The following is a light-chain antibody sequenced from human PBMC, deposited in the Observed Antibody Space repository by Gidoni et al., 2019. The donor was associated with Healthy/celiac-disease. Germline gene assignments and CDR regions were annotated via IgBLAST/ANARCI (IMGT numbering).Light chain of an antibody. V-gene: IGKV3-20*01. Sequence: QKPGQAPWLLIYGASSMATGILDRFSGSGSGTDFTLTITRLEPEDFAVYYCQHYGSSPPRVTFGPGTKVDIK. CDR2: GAS. CDR3: QHYGSSPPRVT. J-gene: IGKJ3*01.